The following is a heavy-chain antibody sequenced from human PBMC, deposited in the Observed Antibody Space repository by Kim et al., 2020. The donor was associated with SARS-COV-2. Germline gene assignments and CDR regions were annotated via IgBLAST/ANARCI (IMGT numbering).Heavy chain of an antibody. V-gene: IGHV4-39*01. D-gene: IGHD6-6*01. CDR3: ARHAGMGYSSSSDYFQH. CDR2: IYYSGST. J-gene: IGHJ1*01. Sequence: SETLSLTCTVSGGSISSSSYYWGWIRQPPGKGLEWIGSIYYSGSTYYNPSLKSRVTISVDTSKNQFSLKLSSVTAADTAVYYCARHAGMGYSSSSDYFQHWGQGTLVTVSS. CDR1: GGSISSSSYY.